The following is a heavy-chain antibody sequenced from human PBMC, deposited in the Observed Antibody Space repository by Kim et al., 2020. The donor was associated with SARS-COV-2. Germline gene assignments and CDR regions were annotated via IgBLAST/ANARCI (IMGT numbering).Heavy chain of an antibody. J-gene: IGHJ4*02. D-gene: IGHD6-19*01. Sequence: AQKFQERVTITRDMSTSTAYMELSSLRSEDTAVYYCAADFVSSGLYYFDYWGQGTLVTVSS. V-gene: IGHV1-58*01. CDR3: AADFVSSGLYYFDY.